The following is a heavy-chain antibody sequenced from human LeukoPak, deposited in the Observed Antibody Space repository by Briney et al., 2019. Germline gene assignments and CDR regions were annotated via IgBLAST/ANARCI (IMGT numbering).Heavy chain of an antibody. CDR2: INPNSGGT. CDR1: GYTFTGYY. CDR3: ARTMIVGPGLDI. D-gene: IGHD3-22*01. Sequence: ASVKVSCKASGYTFTGYYMHWVRQAPGQGLEWMGWINPNSGGTNYAQKFQGRVTMTRDTSISTAYMELSRLRSDDTAVYYCARTMIVGPGLDIWGQGTVVTVSS. V-gene: IGHV1-2*02. J-gene: IGHJ3*02.